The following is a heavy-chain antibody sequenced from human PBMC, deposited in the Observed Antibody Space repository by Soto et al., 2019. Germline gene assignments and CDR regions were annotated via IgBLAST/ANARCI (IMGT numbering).Heavy chain of an antibody. Sequence: GGSLRLSCAASGFTFSSYAMHWVRQAPGKGLEWVAVISYDGSNKYYADSVKGRFTISRDNSKNTLYLQMNSLRAEDTAVYYCARKPYAGYWYFDLWGRGTLVTVSS. J-gene: IGHJ2*01. V-gene: IGHV3-30-3*01. D-gene: IGHD2-2*01. CDR2: ISYDGSNK. CDR1: GFTFSSYA. CDR3: ARKPYAGYWYFDL.